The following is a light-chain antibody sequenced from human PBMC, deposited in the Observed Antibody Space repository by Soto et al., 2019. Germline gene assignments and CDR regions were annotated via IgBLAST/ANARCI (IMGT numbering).Light chain of an antibody. V-gene: IGKV3-20*01. Sequence: EIMLTQSPGTLSLSPGERATLFCRASQSVSSSYLAWYQQKPGQAPRLLIYGASSRATGIPDRFSGSGSGTDFTLTISRLEPEDFAVYYCQQYDSSPLTFGGGTKVEIK. CDR3: QQYDSSPLT. CDR2: GAS. CDR1: QSVSSSY. J-gene: IGKJ4*01.